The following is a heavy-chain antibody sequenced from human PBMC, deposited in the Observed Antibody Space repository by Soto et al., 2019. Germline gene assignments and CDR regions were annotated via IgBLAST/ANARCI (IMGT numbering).Heavy chain of an antibody. CDR1: GGTFSSYA. V-gene: IGHV1-69*01. J-gene: IGHJ3*02. D-gene: IGHD3-22*01. CDR2: IIPIFGTA. Sequence: QVPLVQSGAEVKKPGSSVKVYCKASGGTFSSYAISWVRQAPGQGLEWMGGIIPIFGTANYAQKLQGRVTSTGDESTSTAYMELSSLRSEDTAVYYCAREEGSETYYYDSSGYSHDAFDIWGQGTMDTVSS. CDR3: AREEGSETYYYDSSGYSHDAFDI.